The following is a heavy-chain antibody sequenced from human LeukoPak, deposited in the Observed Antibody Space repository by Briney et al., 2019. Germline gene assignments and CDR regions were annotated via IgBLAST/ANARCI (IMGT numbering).Heavy chain of an antibody. CDR1: GGSFSGYY. CDR2: INHSGST. J-gene: IGHJ4*02. D-gene: IGHD2-15*01. CDR3: ARDCSGGGCYSVLPGSEFDY. Sequence: SETLSLTCAVYGGSFSGYYWSWIRQPPGKGLEWIGEINHSGSTNYNPSLKSRVTISVDTSKNQFSLKLSSVTAADTAVYYCARDCSGGGCYSVLPGSEFDYWGQGTLVTVSS. V-gene: IGHV4-34*01.